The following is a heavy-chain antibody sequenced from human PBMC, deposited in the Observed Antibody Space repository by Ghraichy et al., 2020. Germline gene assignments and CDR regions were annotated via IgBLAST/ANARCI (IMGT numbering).Heavy chain of an antibody. V-gene: IGHV3-7*03. CDR3: ALRYGSSYDY. J-gene: IGHJ4*02. Sequence: GSLNISCAASGLTFSNYWMSWVRQAPGKGLEWVANIKQDGSEKYYVDSVKGRFTISRDNAKNSLYLQMNSLRAEDTAVYYCALRYGSSYDYWGQGTLVTVSS. CDR2: IKQDGSEK. D-gene: IGHD3-9*01. CDR1: GLTFSNYW.